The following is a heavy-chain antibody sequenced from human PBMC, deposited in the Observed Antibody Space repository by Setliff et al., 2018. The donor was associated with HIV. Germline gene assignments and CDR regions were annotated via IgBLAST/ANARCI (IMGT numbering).Heavy chain of an antibody. CDR1: GYTFTNYD. D-gene: IGHD4-17*01. CDR3: ARGAQDYEDYYFDY. J-gene: IGHJ4*02. V-gene: IGHV1-8*03. Sequence: ASVKVSCKASGYTFTNYDINWVRQATGQGLEWMGWMNPNSGNTGYAQKFQGRVTFTRNTSKGTAYMELSSLRADDTALYYCARGAQDYEDYYFDYLGQGTLVTVSS. CDR2: MNPNSGNT.